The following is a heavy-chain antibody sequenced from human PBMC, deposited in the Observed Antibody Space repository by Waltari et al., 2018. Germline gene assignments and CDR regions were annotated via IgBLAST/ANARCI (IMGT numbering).Heavy chain of an antibody. CDR2: IYYSGST. J-gene: IGHJ4*02. CDR1: GGSISSYY. V-gene: IGHV4-59*01. CDR3: ASSSSGWYQNFDY. Sequence: CTVSGGSISSYYWSWIRQPPGKGLEWIGYIYYSGSTNYNPSLKSRVTISVDTSKNQFSLKLSSVTAADTAVYYCASSSSGWYQNFDYWGQGTLVTVSS. D-gene: IGHD6-19*01.